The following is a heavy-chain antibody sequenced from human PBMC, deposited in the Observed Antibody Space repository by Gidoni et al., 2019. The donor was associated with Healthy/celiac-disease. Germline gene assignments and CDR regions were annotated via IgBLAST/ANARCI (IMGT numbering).Heavy chain of an antibody. V-gene: IGHV3-43D*04. Sequence: EVQLVESGGVVVQPGGSVRRSCEASGFPFVDYAMHWVRQAPGKGLEWVSLISWDGGSTYYADSVKGRFTISRDNSKNSLYLQMNSLRAEDTALYYCAKDIFSSGMYYFDYWGQGTLVTVSS. CDR3: AKDIFSSGMYYFDY. CDR1: GFPFVDYA. D-gene: IGHD6-19*01. J-gene: IGHJ4*02. CDR2: ISWDGGST.